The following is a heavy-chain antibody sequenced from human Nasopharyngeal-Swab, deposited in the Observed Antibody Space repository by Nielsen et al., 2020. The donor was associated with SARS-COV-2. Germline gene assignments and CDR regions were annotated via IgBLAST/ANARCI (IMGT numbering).Heavy chain of an antibody. D-gene: IGHD3-22*01. CDR2: IWYDGSNK. CDR3: ARGNYYDSSGYYYVAFDI. Sequence: GGSLRLSCAASGFTVSSNYMSWVRQAPGKGLEWVAVIWYDGSNKYYADSVKGRFTISRDNSKNTLYLQMNSLRAEDTAVYYCARGNYYDSSGYYYVAFDIWGQGTMVTVSS. CDR1: GFTVSSNY. V-gene: IGHV3-33*08. J-gene: IGHJ3*02.